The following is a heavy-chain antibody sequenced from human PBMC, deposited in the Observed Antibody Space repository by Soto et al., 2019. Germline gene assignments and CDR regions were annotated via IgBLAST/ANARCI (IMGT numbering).Heavy chain of an antibody. CDR2: ISSSSSYT. D-gene: IGHD3-22*01. J-gene: IGHJ4*02. CDR3: ARAHPSNYYDSSGYFDY. V-gene: IGHV3-21*05. Sequence: PGGSLRLSCAASGFTFSSYGMHWVRQAPGKGLEWVSYISSSSSYTNYADSVEGRFTISRDNAKNSLYLQMNSLRAEDTAVYYCARAHPSNYYDSSGYFDYWGQGTLVTVSS. CDR1: GFTFSSYG.